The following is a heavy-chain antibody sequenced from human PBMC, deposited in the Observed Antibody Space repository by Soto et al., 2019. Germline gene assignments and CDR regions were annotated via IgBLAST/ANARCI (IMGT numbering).Heavy chain of an antibody. CDR1: GFTFSSHW. Sequence: EVQLVESGGGLVQPGGSLRLSCAASGFTFSSHWMHWVRQAPGQGLLWVARIKGDGSSTAYADSVKGRFTISRDNAKNTVQMQMNSLSLEDTAVYYCVRDGVGAPPFDYWGQGALVTVSS. CDR3: VRDGVGAPPFDY. V-gene: IGHV3-74*01. CDR2: IKGDGSST. D-gene: IGHD1-26*01. J-gene: IGHJ4*02.